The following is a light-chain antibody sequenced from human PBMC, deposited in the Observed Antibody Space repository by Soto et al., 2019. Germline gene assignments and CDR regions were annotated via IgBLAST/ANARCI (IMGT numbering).Light chain of an antibody. CDR3: QQDYSSPVP. V-gene: IGKV4-1*01. Sequence: DIVMTQSPDSLAVSLVERATINCKSSQSVLYSSNNKNYLAWYQQKPGQPPKLLIYWASTRESGVPERFSGSGSGADFTLTISSLQAEDVAVYYCQQDYSSPVPFGEGTKLEIK. CDR1: QSVLYSSNNKNY. CDR2: WAS. J-gene: IGKJ2*01.